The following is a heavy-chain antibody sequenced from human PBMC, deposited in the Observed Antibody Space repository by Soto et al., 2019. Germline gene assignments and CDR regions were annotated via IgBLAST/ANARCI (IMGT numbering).Heavy chain of an antibody. J-gene: IGHJ6*02. CDR3: AKDLRASVTRDYYYYYGMDV. D-gene: IGHD4-4*01. CDR1: GFTFSSYA. V-gene: IGHV3-23*01. Sequence: GGSRRLSCAASGFTFSSYAMSWVRQAPGKGLEWVSAISGSGGSTYYADSVKGRFTISRDNSKNTLYLQMNSLRAEDTAVYYCAKDLRASVTRDYYYYYGMDVWGQRTTVTVSS. CDR2: ISGSGGST.